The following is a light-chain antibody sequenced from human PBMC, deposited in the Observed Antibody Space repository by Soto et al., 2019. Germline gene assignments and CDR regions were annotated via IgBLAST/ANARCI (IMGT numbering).Light chain of an antibody. CDR3: QQYNNWPKT. CDR2: GAS. J-gene: IGKJ1*01. V-gene: IGKV3D-15*01. Sequence: EIVMTQSPATLSVSPGERATLSCRASQSVSSNLACYQQKPGQAPRLLIYGASTRATGIPARFSGSGSGTEFTLTISSLQSEDFAVYYCQQYNNWPKTLGQGTKVDIK. CDR1: QSVSSN.